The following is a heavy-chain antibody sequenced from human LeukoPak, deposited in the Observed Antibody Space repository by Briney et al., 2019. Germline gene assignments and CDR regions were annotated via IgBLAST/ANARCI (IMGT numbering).Heavy chain of an antibody. J-gene: IGHJ4*02. CDR1: GFTFTNYA. V-gene: IGHV3-23*01. CDR2: ISATRGNT. D-gene: IGHD2-2*01. Sequence: GGSLRLSCVASGFTFTNYAMSWVRLPPGKGLEWVSAISATRGNTYYADSVQGRFSISRDNSKNTLYLQMNSLRAEDTAVYYCAKGSSTTCPCYRDHWGQGTLVTVSS. CDR3: AKGSSTTCPCYRDH.